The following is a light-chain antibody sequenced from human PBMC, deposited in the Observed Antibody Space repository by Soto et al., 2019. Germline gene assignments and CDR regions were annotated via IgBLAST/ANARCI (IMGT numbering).Light chain of an antibody. V-gene: IGLV2-11*01. Sequence: QPVLTQPRSVSGSPGQSVTISCTGTSSDVGGYNYVSWYQQHPGKAPKLMIYDVSKRPSGVPDRFSGSKSGNTASLTISGLQAEDEADYYCCSYAGSYTFYVVFGGGTKLTVL. CDR1: SSDVGGYNY. CDR2: DVS. J-gene: IGLJ2*01. CDR3: CSYAGSYTFYVV.